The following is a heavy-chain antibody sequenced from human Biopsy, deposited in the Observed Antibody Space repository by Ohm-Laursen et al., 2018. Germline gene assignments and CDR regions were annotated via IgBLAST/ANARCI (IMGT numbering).Heavy chain of an antibody. CDR2: NIPILGTG. D-gene: IGHD3-9*01. CDR3: ATKLTGYFHH. V-gene: IGHV1-69*06. CDR1: GGTFSNYG. Sequence: SVKVSCKAPGGTFSNYGVNWVRQAPGQGLEWLGGNIPILGTGNYAQKFQDRVTVAADTSTSTATMELRSLRSDDTAVYYCATKLTGYFHHWGQGTLVIVFS. J-gene: IGHJ1*01.